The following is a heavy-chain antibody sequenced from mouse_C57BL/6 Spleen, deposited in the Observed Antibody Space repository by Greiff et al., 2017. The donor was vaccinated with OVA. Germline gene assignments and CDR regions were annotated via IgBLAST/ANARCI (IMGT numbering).Heavy chain of an antibody. V-gene: IGHV2-5*01. CDR3: AKSYCGSIYYYAMDY. J-gene: IGHJ4*01. CDR2: IWRGGST. D-gene: IGHD1-1*01. CDR1: GFSLTSYG. Sequence: VQLQESGPGLVQPSQSLSITCTVSGFSLTSYGVHWVRQSPGKGLEWLGVIWRGGSTDYNAAFMSRLSISKDNSKSQVFSKRNSLQADDTAIYYCAKSYCGSIYYYAMDYWGQGTSVTVSS.